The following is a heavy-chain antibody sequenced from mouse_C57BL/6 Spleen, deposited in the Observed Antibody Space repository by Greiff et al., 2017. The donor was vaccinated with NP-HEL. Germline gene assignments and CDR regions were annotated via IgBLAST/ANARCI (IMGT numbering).Heavy chain of an antibody. D-gene: IGHD1-1*01. CDR1: GYTFTDYE. CDR3: TRKAYGGFAY. Sequence: VQLQQSGAELVRPGASVTLSCKASGYTFTDYEMHWVKQTPVHGLEWIGAIDPETGGTAYNQKFKGKAILTADKSSSTAYMELRSLTSEDSAVYYCTRKAYGGFAYWGQGTLVTVSA. V-gene: IGHV1-15*01. J-gene: IGHJ3*01. CDR2: IDPETGGT.